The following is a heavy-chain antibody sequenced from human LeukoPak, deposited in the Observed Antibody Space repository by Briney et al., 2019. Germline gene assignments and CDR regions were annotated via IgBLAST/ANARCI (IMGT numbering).Heavy chain of an antibody. CDR2: IYYSGST. Sequence: SETLSLTCTVSGGSISSGDYYWSWIRQPPGKGLEWIGYIYYSGSTYYNPSLKSRVTISVDTSKNQFSLKLSSVTAADTAVYYCARVLKYYDNLFDPWGQGTLVTVS. CDR3: ARVLKYYDNLFDP. V-gene: IGHV4-30-4*08. J-gene: IGHJ5*02. CDR1: GGSISSGDYY. D-gene: IGHD3-22*01.